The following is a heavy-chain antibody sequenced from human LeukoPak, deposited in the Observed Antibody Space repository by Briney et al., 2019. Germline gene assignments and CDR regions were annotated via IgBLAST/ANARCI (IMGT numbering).Heavy chain of an antibody. V-gene: IGHV3-7*01. CDR3: AKDCGIVGAAYYFDY. D-gene: IGHD1-26*01. CDR1: AFTFNDYW. CDR2: IKQDGSEK. Sequence: GGSLGLSCAASAFTFNDYWMTWVRQAPGKGLEWVANIKQDGSEKYYVDSAKGRFTISRDNAKNSMYLQMNNLRVEDTAIYYCAKDCGIVGAAYYFDYWGQGTLVTVSS. J-gene: IGHJ4*02.